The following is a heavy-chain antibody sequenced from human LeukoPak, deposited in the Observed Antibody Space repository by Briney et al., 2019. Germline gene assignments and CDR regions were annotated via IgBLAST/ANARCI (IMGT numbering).Heavy chain of an antibody. CDR1: GVSFSAYA. CDR2: ISGSGAST. V-gene: IGHV3-23*01. J-gene: IGHJ3*02. CDR3: AKEIVIIPAASYAFDI. Sequence: RGSLRLSCAASGVSFSAYAMSWVRQAPRKGLEWVSVISGSGASTYYADSVKGRFTISRDNSKNTLYLQTNSLRAEDTAVYYCAKEIVIIPAASYAFDIWGQGTMVIVSS. D-gene: IGHD2-2*01.